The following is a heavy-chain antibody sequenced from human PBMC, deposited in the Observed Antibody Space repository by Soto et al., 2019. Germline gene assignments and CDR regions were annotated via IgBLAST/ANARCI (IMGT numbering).Heavy chain of an antibody. CDR1: GYSFTSYL. CDR2: IYPGDSDT. CDR3: ARTVGSSGWYYFDY. V-gene: IGHV5-51*01. J-gene: IGHJ4*02. Sequence: GESLKISCKGAGYSFTSYLIVLVRQMPGKGLEWMGIIYPGDSDTRYSPSFQGQVTISADKSISTAYLQWSSLKASDTAMYYCARTVGSSGWYYFDYWGQGTLVTSPQ. D-gene: IGHD6-19*01.